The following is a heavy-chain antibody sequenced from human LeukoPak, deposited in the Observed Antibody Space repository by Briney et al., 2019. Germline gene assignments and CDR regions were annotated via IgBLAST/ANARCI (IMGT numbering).Heavy chain of an antibody. CDR2: ISYDGSNK. V-gene: IGHV3-30*14. J-gene: IGHJ5*02. CDR1: GFTFSSYA. Sequence: GRSLRLSCAASGFTFSSYAMHWVRQAPGKGLEWVAVISYDGSNKYYADSVKGRFTISRDNSKNTLYLQMNSLRAEDTAVYYCARDQGIHTGWFDPWGQGTLVTVSS. CDR3: ARDQGIHTGWFDP. D-gene: IGHD6-13*01.